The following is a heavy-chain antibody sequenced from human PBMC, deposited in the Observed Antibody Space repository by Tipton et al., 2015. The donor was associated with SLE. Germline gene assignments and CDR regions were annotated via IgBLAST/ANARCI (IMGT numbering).Heavy chain of an antibody. J-gene: IGHJ4*02. D-gene: IGHD3-3*01. Sequence: TLSLTCTVSGGSISSGSYYWSWIRQPAGKGLEWIGRIYISWSTSFNPSLKSRVTMSVDTSKNQFSLKLSSVTAADTAVYYCASSPGVTLFRGVTYFDLWGQGILVTVSS. CDR3: ASSPGVTLFRGVTYFDL. CDR1: GGSISSGSYY. V-gene: IGHV4-61*02. CDR2: IYISWST.